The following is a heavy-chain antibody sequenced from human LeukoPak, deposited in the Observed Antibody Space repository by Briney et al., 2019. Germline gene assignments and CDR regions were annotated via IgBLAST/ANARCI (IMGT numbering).Heavy chain of an antibody. J-gene: IGHJ4*02. CDR2: IWYDGSNK. D-gene: IGHD2-15*01. CDR1: GFTFSSYS. Sequence: GGSLRLSCAASGFTFSSYSMNWVRQAPGKGLEWVAVIWYDGSNKYYADSVKGRFTISRDNSKNTLYLQMNSLRAEDTAVYYCATHPDCSGGSCPDYWGQGTLVTVSS. V-gene: IGHV3-33*08. CDR3: ATHPDCSGGSCPDY.